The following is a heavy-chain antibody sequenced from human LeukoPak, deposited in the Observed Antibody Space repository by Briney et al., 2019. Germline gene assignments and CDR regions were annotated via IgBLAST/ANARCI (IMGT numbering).Heavy chain of an antibody. V-gene: IGHV4-4*07. J-gene: IGHJ4*02. CDR1: GGSISSYY. CDR3: ARDTWEGLGSYWAD. CDR2: IYSSGIT. Sequence: SETLSLTCSVSGGSISSYYWSWIRQPAGKGLDWIGRIYSSGITNYSPSLKSRVTMSVDTSKNQFSLRLTSVTAADTAVYYCARDTWEGLGSYWADWGQGTLVTVSS. D-gene: IGHD3-10*01.